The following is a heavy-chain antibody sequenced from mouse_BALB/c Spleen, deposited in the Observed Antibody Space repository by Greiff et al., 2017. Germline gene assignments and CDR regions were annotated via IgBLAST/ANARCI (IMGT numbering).Heavy chain of an antibody. V-gene: IGHV1-15*01. J-gene: IGHJ2*01. CDR1: GYTFTDYE. CDR3: TRGDYDY. CDR2: IDPETGGT. D-gene: IGHD2-4*01. Sequence: VKLMESGAELVRPGASVTLSCKASGYTFTDYEMHWVKQTPVHGLEWIGAIDPETGGTAYNQKFKGKATLTADKSSSTAYMELRSLTSEDSAVYYCTRGDYDYWGQGTTLTVSS.